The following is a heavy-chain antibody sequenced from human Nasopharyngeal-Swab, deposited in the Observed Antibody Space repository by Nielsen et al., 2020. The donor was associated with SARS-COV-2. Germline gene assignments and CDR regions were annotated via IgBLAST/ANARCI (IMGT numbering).Heavy chain of an antibody. CDR2: ISYDGSNK. Sequence: GESLKISCAASGFTFSSYGMHWVRQAPGKGLEWVAVISYDGSNKYYADSVKGRFTISRDNSKNTLYLQMNSLRSDDTAVYYCARGASIYYYYYGMDVWGQGTTVTVSS. J-gene: IGHJ6*02. V-gene: IGHV3-30*03. CDR3: ARGASIYYYYYGMDV. CDR1: GFTFSSYG. D-gene: IGHD3-16*01.